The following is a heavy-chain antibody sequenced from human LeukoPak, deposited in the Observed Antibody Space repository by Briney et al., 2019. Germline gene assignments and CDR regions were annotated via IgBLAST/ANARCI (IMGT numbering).Heavy chain of an antibody. V-gene: IGHV1-2*06. Sequence: GASVKVSCKASGYTLTDYCMHWVRQAPGQGLEWMGRLIPNSGGTTYAQKFQGRVTMTRDTSISTAYMELSRLRFDDTAVCYCLVDGSGTYTGLDHWGQGTLVAVSS. CDR1: GYTLTDYC. J-gene: IGHJ4*02. CDR3: LVDGSGTYTGLDH. CDR2: LIPNSGGT. D-gene: IGHD3-10*01.